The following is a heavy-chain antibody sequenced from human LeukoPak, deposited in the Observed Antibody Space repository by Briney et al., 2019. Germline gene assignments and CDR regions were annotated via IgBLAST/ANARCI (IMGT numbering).Heavy chain of an antibody. J-gene: IGHJ4*02. V-gene: IGHV4-59*01. CDR3: ARDRSSGFDY. Sequence: SETLSLTCTVSGGSISSYYWSWIRQPPGKGLEWIGYIYYSGSTNYNPSLKSRVTISVDTSKNQFSLKLSPVTAADTAVYYCARDRSSGFDYWGQGTLVTVSS. CDR1: GGSISSYY. D-gene: IGHD6-19*01. CDR2: IYYSGST.